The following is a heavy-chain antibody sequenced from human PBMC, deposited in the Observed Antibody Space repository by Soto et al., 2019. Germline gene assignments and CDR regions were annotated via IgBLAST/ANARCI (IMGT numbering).Heavy chain of an antibody. V-gene: IGHV4-59*01. CDR3: ARDRGYSNRIDP. Sequence: SETLSLTCTVSGGSISSYYWSWIRQPPGKGLEWIGYIYYSGSTNYNPSLKSRVTISVDTSKNQFSLKLSSVTAADTAVYYCARDRGYSNRIDPWGQGTLVTVS. J-gene: IGHJ5*02. CDR1: GGSISSYY. D-gene: IGHD6-13*01. CDR2: IYYSGST.